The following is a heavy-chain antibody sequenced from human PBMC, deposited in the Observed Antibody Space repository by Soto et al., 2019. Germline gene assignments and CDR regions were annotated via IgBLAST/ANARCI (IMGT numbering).Heavy chain of an antibody. CDR3: AREAV. Sequence: EVQRVESGGGLVQPGGSLRLSCAASGFTFSGYWMSWVRQAPGKGLEWVANIKQDGSEQFYVDSVKGRFTISRDNAKNSLYLQMNSLRAEDTAVYYCAREAVWGQGTTVTVSS. J-gene: IGHJ6*02. CDR1: GFTFSGYW. V-gene: IGHV3-7*05. CDR2: IKQDGSEQ.